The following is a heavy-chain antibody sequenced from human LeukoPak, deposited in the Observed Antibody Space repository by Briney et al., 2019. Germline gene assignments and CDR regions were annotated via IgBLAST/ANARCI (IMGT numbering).Heavy chain of an antibody. J-gene: IGHJ4*02. CDR2: ISESGDNT. CDR3: AKGIHNTGHYPFDY. Sequence: GGSLRLSCAASGFTFRNYAMSWVRQAPGKGLEWVSAISESGDNTYYADSVKGRFTISRDNSKSTLYLQLNSLRAEDTAIYYCAKGIHNTGHYPFDYWGQGTLVTVSS. CDR1: GFTFRNYA. D-gene: IGHD3-22*01. V-gene: IGHV3-23*01.